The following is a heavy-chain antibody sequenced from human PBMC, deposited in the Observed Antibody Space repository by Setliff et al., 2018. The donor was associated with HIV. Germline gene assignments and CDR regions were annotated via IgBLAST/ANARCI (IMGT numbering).Heavy chain of an antibody. CDR2: IIPIFGTA. Sequence: ASVKVSCKASGGTFSSYAISWVRQAPGQGLEWMGGIIPIFGTANYAQKFQGRVTITADESTSTAYMELSSLRSEDTAVYYCARDRRAYTLHYYYYYMDVWGKGTTVTVSS. J-gene: IGHJ6*03. D-gene: IGHD1-20*01. CDR1: GGTFSSYA. CDR3: ARDRRAYTLHYYYYYMDV. V-gene: IGHV1-69*13.